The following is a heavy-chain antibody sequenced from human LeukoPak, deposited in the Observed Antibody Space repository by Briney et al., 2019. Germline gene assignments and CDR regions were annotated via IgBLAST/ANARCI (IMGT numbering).Heavy chain of an antibody. D-gene: IGHD3-22*01. J-gene: IGHJ4*02. Sequence: PGGSLRLSCAASGFTFSSYAMSWVRQAPGKGLEWVSAISGSGGSIYYADSVKGRFTISRDNSKNTLYLQMNSLRAEDTAVYYCAKTGGPDSSGYHFDYWGQGTLVTVSS. V-gene: IGHV3-23*01. CDR2: ISGSGGSI. CDR1: GFTFSSYA. CDR3: AKTGGPDSSGYHFDY.